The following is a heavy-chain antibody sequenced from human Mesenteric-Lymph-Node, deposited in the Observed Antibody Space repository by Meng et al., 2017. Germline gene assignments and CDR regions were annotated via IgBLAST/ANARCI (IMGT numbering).Heavy chain of an antibody. CDR1: GGSISRGGYY. CDR3: ARSPGGGFDY. J-gene: IGHJ4*01. V-gene: IGHV4-61*02. Sequence: QLQEAAPGLVKTSQPLSPTCTVPGGSISRGGYYWSWIRKPAGKGLEWIGRIYTSGSTDYSPSLKSRVTIPVDTSKNQFSLKLSSVTAADTAVYYCARSPGGGFDYWGHGTLVTVSS. D-gene: IGHD3-10*01. CDR2: IYTSGST.